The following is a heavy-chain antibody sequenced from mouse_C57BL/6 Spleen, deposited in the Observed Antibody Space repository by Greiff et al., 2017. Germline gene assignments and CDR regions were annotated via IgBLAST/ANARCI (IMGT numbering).Heavy chain of an antibody. V-gene: IGHV3-6*01. CDR3: ARAPYYYGSSNWYFDV. CDR1: GYSITSGYY. J-gene: IGHJ1*03. D-gene: IGHD1-1*01. CDR2: ISYDGSN. Sequence: EVKLMESGPGLVKPSQSLSLTCSVTGYSITSGYYWNWIRQFPGNKLEWMGYISYDGSNNYNPSLKNRISITRDTYKNQFFLKLNSVTTEDTSTYYCARAPYYYGSSNWYFDVWGTGTTVTVSS.